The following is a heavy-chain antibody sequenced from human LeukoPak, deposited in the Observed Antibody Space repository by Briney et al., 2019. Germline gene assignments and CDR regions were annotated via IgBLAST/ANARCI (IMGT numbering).Heavy chain of an antibody. CDR3: ARLIRGFTSLP. J-gene: IGHJ5*02. V-gene: IGHV3-48*04. D-gene: IGHD2-8*01. CDR1: GFTFSSYS. CDR2: ISSIRTI. Sequence: GGSLRLSCAASGFTFSSYSMNWVRQAPGKGLEWISYISSIRTIYYADSVKGRFTISRDNAKNSLFLQMSGLRVEDTAVYYCARLIRGFTSLPWGQGTLVSVSS.